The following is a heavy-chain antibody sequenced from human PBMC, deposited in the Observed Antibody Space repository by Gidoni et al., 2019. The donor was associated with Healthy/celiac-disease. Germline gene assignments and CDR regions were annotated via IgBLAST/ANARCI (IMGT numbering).Heavy chain of an antibody. CDR2: IYYSGST. V-gene: IGHV4-39*07. CDR1: GGSISSSSYY. D-gene: IGHD4-17*01. CDR3: ARDQAYGGLRAIAFDI. J-gene: IGHJ3*02. Sequence: QLQLQESGPGLVKPSETLSLTCTVSGGSISSSSYYWGWIRQPPGKGLEWIGSIYYSGSTYYNPSLKSRVTISVDTSKNQFSLKLSSGTAADTAVYYCARDQAYGGLRAIAFDIWGQGTMVIVSS.